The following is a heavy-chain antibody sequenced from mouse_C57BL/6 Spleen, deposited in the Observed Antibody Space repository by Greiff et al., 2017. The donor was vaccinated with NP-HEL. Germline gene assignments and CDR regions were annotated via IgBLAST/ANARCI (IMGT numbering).Heavy chain of an antibody. CDR2: IYPGSGNT. D-gene: IGHD1-1*01. Sequence: QVQLKQSGAELVRPGASVKLSCKASGYTFTDYYINWVKQRPGQGLEWIARIYPGSGNTYYNEKFKGKATLTAEKSSSTAYMQLSSLTSEDSAGYFCARGITTVVARLDYWGQGTSVTVSS. J-gene: IGHJ4*01. CDR3: ARGITTVVARLDY. CDR1: GYTFTDYY. V-gene: IGHV1-76*01.